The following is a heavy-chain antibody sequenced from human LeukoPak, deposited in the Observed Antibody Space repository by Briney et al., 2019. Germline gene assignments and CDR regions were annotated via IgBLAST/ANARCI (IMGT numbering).Heavy chain of an antibody. CDR3: ARDSGTYYDFWSGPTVDAFDI. Sequence: PSQTLSLTCTVSGGSISSGGYYWSWIPQHPGKGLEWIGYIYYSGSTYYNQSLKSRVTISVDTSKNQFSLKLSSVTAADTAVYYCARDSGTYYDFWSGPTVDAFDIWGQGTMVTVSS. V-gene: IGHV4-31*03. CDR1: GGSISSGGYY. CDR2: IYYSGST. D-gene: IGHD3-3*01. J-gene: IGHJ3*02.